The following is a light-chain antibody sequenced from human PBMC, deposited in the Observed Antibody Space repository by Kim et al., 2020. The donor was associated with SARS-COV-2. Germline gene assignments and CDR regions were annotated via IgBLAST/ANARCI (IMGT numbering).Light chain of an antibody. CDR3: QEYSKWPKWT. CDR2: GAS. J-gene: IGKJ1*01. V-gene: IGKV3-15*01. CDR1: QSVGNN. Sequence: SARVRATLSCRASQSVGNNLAWYQQKPDQAPRLLIHGASTRATGTPARFSGSGSGTEFTLTISSLQSEDLAVYFCQEYSKWPKWTFGQGTKVDIK.